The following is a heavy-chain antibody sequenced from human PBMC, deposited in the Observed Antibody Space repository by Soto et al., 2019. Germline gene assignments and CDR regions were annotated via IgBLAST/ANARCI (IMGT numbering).Heavy chain of an antibody. D-gene: IGHD2-2*01. J-gene: IGHJ5*02. Sequence: PVKVSCKASGGTFSSYAISWVRQAPGQGLEWMGGIIPIFGTANYAQKFQGRVTITADESTRKAYMELSSLRSEDTAVYYCARRLGVLPNIVVLPAVIARFQPWGPGTLVTVSS. CDR2: IIPIFGTA. CDR1: GGTFSSYA. V-gene: IGHV1-69*13. CDR3: ARRLGVLPNIVVLPAVIARFQP.